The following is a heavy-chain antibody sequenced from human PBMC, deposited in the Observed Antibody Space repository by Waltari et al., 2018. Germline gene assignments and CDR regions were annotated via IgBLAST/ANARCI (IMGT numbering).Heavy chain of an antibody. CDR1: GGSISSYY. J-gene: IGHJ6*03. CDR3: ARDRPSYYYYYMDV. Sequence: QVQLQESGPGLVKPSETLSLTCTVSGGSISSYYWSWIRQPAGKGLEWIGRIYTSGSTNYNPSRKSRVTMSVDTSKNQFSLKLSSVTAADTAVYYCARDRPSYYYYYMDVWGKGTTVTISS. CDR2: IYTSGST. V-gene: IGHV4-4*07.